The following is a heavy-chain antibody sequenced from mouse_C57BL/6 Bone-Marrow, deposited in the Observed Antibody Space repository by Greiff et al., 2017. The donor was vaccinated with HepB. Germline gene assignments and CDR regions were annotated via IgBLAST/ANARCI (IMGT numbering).Heavy chain of an antibody. V-gene: IGHV1-54*01. CDR3: ARYYGSSYRFAY. J-gene: IGHJ3*01. CDR2: INPGSGGT. CDR1: GYAFTNYL. Sequence: QVQLQQSGAELVRPGTSVKVSCKASGYAFTNYLIEWVKQRPGQDLEWIGVINPGSGGTNYNEKFKGKATLTADKSSSTAYMQLSSLTSEDSAVYYCARYYGSSYRFAYWGQGTLVTVSA. D-gene: IGHD1-1*01.